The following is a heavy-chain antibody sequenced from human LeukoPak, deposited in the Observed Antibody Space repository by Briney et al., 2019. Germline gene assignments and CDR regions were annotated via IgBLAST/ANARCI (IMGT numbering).Heavy chain of an antibody. CDR3: EGAPYGSGSYYAQLDY. V-gene: IGHV1-18*01. D-gene: IGHD3-10*01. CDR1: GYTFTSYG. CDR2: ISAYNGNT. Sequence: ASVKVSCKASGYTFTSYGISWVRQAPGQGLEWMGWISAYNGNTNYAQKLQGRVTMTTDTSTSTAYMELRSLRSDDTAVYYCEGAPYGSGSYYAQLDYWGQGTLVTVSS. J-gene: IGHJ4*02.